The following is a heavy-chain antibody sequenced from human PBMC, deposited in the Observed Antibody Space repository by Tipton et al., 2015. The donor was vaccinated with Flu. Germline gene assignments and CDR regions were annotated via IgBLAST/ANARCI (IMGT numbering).Heavy chain of an antibody. CDR3: ARLPRYSSGWGRYFDL. V-gene: IGHV4-34*01. J-gene: IGHJ2*01. CDR2: IRPSGST. CDR1: GGSFSEYN. Sequence: TLSLTCAVYGGSFSEYNWGWVRQSPGTELEWIGEIRPSGSTNYSPSLKSRVTMSEDTSKNQFSLRLNSVTAADTAVYYCARLPRYSSGWGRYFDLWGRGTLVTVSS. D-gene: IGHD6-19*01.